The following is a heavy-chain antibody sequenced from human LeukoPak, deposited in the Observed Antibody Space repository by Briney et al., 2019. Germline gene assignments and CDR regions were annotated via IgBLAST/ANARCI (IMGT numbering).Heavy chain of an antibody. D-gene: IGHD2-15*01. Sequence: GGSLRLSCPTSGFAASSSYMSWVRRASGKGLEWVSIRYSSGWTYYADSVKGRFTISRDISKNTLYLEMNSLRVEDTAVYYCARHGTYCKIGSCYRVDTPMVDSWGQGVRVTVSA. CDR3: ARHGTYCKIGSCYRVDTPMVDS. V-gene: IGHV3-66*04. J-gene: IGHJ4*02. CDR1: GFAASSSY. CDR2: RYSSGWT.